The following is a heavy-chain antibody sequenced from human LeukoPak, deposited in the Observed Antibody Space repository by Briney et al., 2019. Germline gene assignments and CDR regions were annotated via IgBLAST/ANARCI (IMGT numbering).Heavy chain of an antibody. D-gene: IGHD6-13*01. CDR1: GFTFSDYY. V-gene: IGHV3-11*04. J-gene: IGHJ4*02. Sequence: GGSLRLSCAASGFTFSDYYMSRIRQAPGKGLEWVSYISSSGSTIYYADSVKGRYTISRDNAKISPYLQMNSLRAEDTAVYYCARSPSGIAAAGPIDYWGQGTLVTVSS. CDR3: ARSPSGIAAAGPIDY. CDR2: ISSSGSTI.